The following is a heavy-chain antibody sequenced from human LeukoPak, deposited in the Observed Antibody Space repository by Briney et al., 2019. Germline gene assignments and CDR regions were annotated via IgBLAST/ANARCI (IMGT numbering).Heavy chain of an antibody. CDR3: AREEPGELLGIDY. V-gene: IGHV3-48*04. CDR2: ISSSSSTI. D-gene: IGHD1-26*01. Sequence: QTGGSLRLSCAASGFTFSSYSMNWVRQAPGKGLEWVSYISSSSSTIYYADSVKGRFTISRDNAKNSLYLQMNSLRAEDTAVYYCAREEPGELLGIDYWGQGTLVTVSS. J-gene: IGHJ4*02. CDR1: GFTFSSYS.